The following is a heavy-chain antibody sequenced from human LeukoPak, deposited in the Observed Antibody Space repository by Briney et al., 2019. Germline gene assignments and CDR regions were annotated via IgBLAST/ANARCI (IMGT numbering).Heavy chain of an antibody. V-gene: IGHV4-39*01. CDR2: IYYSGST. CDR1: GGSISSSSYY. CDR3: APSKTGLAPYVFDY. J-gene: IGHJ4*02. Sequence: PSETLSLTCTVSGGSISSSSYYWGWIRQPPGKGLEWIGSIYYSGSTCYNPSLKSRVTISVDTSKNQFSLKLSSVTAADTAVYYCAPSKTGLAPYVFDYWGQGTLVTVSS. D-gene: IGHD3-16*01.